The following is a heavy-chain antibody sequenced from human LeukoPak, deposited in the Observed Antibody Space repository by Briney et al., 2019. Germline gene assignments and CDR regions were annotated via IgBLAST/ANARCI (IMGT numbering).Heavy chain of an antibody. V-gene: IGHV4-61*01. CDR1: GGSVSSGSYY. CDR2: IYYSGST. D-gene: IGHD3-3*01. CDR3: ARDRAGITILGVASKGGYYYYYGMDV. Sequence: PSETLSLTCTVSGGSVSSGSYYWSWIRQPPGKGLEWIGYIYYSGSTNYNPSLKSRVTISVDTSKNQFSLKLSSVTAADTAVYYCARDRAGITILGVASKGGYYYYYGMDVWGQGTTVTVSS. J-gene: IGHJ6*02.